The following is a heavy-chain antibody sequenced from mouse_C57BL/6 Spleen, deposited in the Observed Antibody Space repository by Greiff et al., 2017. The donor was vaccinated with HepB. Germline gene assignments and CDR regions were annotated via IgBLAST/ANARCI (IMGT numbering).Heavy chain of an antibody. D-gene: IGHD1-1*02. J-gene: IGHJ1*03. CDR2: ISSGSSTI. CDR3: ARSWDYYGGLLV. CDR1: GFTFSDYG. Sequence: VQLKESGGGLVKPGGSLKLSCAASGFTFSDYGMHWVRQAPEKGLEWVAYISSGSSTIYYADTVTGRFTISRDNAKNTLFLQMTSLRSEDTALYYCARSWDYYGGLLVWGTGTTVTVAS. V-gene: IGHV5-17*01.